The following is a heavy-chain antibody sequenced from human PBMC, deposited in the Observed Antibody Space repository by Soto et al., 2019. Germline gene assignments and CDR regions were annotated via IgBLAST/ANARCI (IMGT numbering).Heavy chain of an antibody. V-gene: IGHV4-59*01. Sequence: SETLSLTCTVSGGSISTYYWNWIRQSPGKGLEWIGYIYYSGSTKYNPSLKSRVTISLDTSKNQFSLKLSSVTAADTAVYYCARDWEVRGSWGYMDVWGKGTTVTVSS. CDR3: ARDWEVRGSWGYMDV. CDR1: GGSISTYY. CDR2: IYYSGST. D-gene: IGHD3-10*01. J-gene: IGHJ6*03.